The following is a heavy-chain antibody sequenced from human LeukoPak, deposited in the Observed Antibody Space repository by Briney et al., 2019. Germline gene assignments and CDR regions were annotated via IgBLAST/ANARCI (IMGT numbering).Heavy chain of an antibody. V-gene: IGHV4-61*02. J-gene: IGHJ6*01. D-gene: IGHD6-19*01. CDR2: IYTSGST. Sequence: PSQTLSLTCTVSGGSISSGSYYWSWIRQPAGKGLEWIGRIYTSGSTNYNPSLKSRVTISVDTSKNQFSLKLSSVTAADTAVYYCARRIAMAGWGMDVWGQGTTVTVSS. CDR1: GGSISSGSYY. CDR3: ARRIAMAGWGMDV.